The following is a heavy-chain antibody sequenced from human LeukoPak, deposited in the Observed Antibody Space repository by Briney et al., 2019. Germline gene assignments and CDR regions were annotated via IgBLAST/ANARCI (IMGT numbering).Heavy chain of an antibody. CDR2: IIPIFGTA. V-gene: IGHV1-69*13. D-gene: IGHD2-15*01. Sequence: ASVKVSCKASGGTFSSYAISWVRQAPGQGLEWMGGIIPIFGTANYAQKFQGRVTITADESTSTAYMELSSLRSEGTAVYYCVRVRSQLLQGYYFDYWGQGTLVTVSS. CDR3: VRVRSQLLQGYYFDY. CDR1: GGTFSSYA. J-gene: IGHJ4*02.